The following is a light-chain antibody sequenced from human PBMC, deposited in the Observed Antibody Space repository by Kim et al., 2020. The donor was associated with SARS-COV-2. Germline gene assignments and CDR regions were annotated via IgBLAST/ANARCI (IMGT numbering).Light chain of an antibody. CDR3: NSRDSNGNHKVV. CDR2: GKN. J-gene: IGLJ2*01. Sequence: SSELTQDPAVSVALGQTVRITCQGDSLRSYYASWYQQKPGQAPVLVIYGKNNRPSGIPDRFSGSSSGNTASLTITGAQAEDEADYYCNSRDSNGNHKVVFGGGTQLTVL. V-gene: IGLV3-19*01. CDR1: SLRSYY.